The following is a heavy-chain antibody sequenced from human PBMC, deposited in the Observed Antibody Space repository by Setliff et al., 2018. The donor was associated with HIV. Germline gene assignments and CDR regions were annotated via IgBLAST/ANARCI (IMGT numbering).Heavy chain of an antibody. V-gene: IGHV4-38-2*02. J-gene: IGHJ3*02. CDR3: ARGTTLNVVPDAFDI. Sequence: SETLSLTCTVTGYSISSGYYWAWIRQPPGKGLEWIGYIYHAGNTYYNPSLKSRVTISVDTSKNQIPLRLNSLTAADTAVYYCARGTTLNVVPDAFDIWGQGTRVT. CDR1: GYSISSGYY. CDR2: IYHAGNT. D-gene: IGHD4-17*01.